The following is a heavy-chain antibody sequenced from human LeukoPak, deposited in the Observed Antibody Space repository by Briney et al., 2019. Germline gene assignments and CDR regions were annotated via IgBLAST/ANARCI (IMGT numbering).Heavy chain of an antibody. CDR3: AKWRSGYPNYYFDY. D-gene: IGHD3-22*01. Sequence: GGSLRLSCAASGFTFSSYAMSWVREAPGKGLEWVSGLRYSGDSTYYADSVKVRSTISRDNSKNTLYLQMNSLRAEDPAVYYCAKWRSGYPNYYFDYWGQGTLVTVSS. CDR1: GFTFSSYA. J-gene: IGHJ4*02. V-gene: IGHV3-23*01. CDR2: LRYSGDST.